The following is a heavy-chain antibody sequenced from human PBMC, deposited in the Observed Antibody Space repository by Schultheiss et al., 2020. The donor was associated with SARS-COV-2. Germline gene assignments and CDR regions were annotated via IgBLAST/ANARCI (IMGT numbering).Heavy chain of an antibody. V-gene: IGHV2-70*01. CDR3: ARVDYGGVASGMDV. Sequence: SGPTLVKPTQTLTLTCTFSGFSLRTSGMCVTWIRQPTGKALEWLALIDWDDDKHYTTSLKTRLTISKDTSKNQVVLTMTNMDTVDTATYYCARVDYGGVASGMDVWGQGTTVTVSS. J-gene: IGHJ6*02. D-gene: IGHD4-23*01. CDR1: GFSLRTSGMC. CDR2: IDWDDDK.